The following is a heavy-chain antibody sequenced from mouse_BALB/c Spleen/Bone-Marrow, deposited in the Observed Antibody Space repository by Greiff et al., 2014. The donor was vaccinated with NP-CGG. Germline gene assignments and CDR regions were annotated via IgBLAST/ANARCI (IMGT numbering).Heavy chain of an antibody. V-gene: IGHV1-9*01. CDR3: ASFYGRFAY. J-gene: IGHJ3*01. Sequence: VQLQQSGAELMKPGASVKISCKATGYTLSSYWIEWVKQRHGHGLEWIGEILPGSGSTNYNEKFKGKATFTADTSSNTAYMQLSSLTSEDSAVYYCASFYGRFAYWGQGTLVTVSA. D-gene: IGHD1-1*02. CDR2: ILPGSGST. CDR1: GYTLSSYW.